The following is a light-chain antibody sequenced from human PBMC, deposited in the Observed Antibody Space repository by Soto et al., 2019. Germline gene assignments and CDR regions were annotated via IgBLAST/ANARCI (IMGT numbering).Light chain of an antibody. V-gene: IGKV3D-15*01. CDR3: QQYNNWPFT. J-gene: IGKJ3*01. CDR1: QSLSSN. CDR2: GAS. Sequence: EIVMTQSPATLSVSPGERVTLSCRASQSLSSNVAWYQHKPGQVPRLLIYGASTRATGIPARFSGSRSGTEFTLTISSLQSEDFAVYYCQQYNNWPFTFGPGTKVDIK.